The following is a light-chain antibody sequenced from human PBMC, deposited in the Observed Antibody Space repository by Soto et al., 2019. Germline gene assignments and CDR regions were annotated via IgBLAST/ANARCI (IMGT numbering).Light chain of an antibody. CDR2: DVS. V-gene: IGLV2-14*03. CDR3: SSYTTSNTRQIV. Sequence: QSALTQPASVSGSPGQSITNSCTGTSSEVGGYNYVSWYQHHPGKAPKLMIYDVSNRPSGVSNRFSGSKSGNTASLTISGLQPEDEADYYCSSYTTSNTRQIVFGTGTKVTVL. CDR1: SSEVGGYNY. J-gene: IGLJ1*01.